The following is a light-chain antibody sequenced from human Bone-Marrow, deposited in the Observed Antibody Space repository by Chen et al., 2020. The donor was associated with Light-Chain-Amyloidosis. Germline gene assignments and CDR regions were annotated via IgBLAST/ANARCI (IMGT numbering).Light chain of an antibody. J-gene: IGLJ2*01. Sequence: SYELTQPPSVSVSPGQPARITCSGDDLPTKYAYWYQQKPGQAPVLVIHRDTERRSGISERFSGSSSGTTATLTISGVQAEDEADYHCQSADSSGTYEVIFGGGTKLTVL. CDR2: RDT. CDR3: QSADSSGTYEVI. V-gene: IGLV3-25*03. CDR1: DLPTKY.